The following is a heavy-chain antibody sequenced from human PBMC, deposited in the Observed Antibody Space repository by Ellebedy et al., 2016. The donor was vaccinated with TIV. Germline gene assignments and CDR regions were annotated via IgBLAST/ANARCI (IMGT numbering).Heavy chain of an antibody. CDR3: ARSGTYARSSLFDY. Sequence: SQTLSLTCAVYGGPFTSYYWSWIRQSPGKGLEWFGEIDHRGTTTYNPSLKSRVIISVDTSKNQFSLKVRSVTAADTGIYYCARSGTYARSSLFDYWGQGNLVTVSS. CDR1: GGPFTSYY. V-gene: IGHV4-34*01. J-gene: IGHJ4*02. D-gene: IGHD1-26*01. CDR2: IDHRGTT.